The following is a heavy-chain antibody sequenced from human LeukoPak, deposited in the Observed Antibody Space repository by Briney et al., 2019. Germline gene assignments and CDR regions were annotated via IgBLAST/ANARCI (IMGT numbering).Heavy chain of an antibody. CDR2: IYYSGST. Sequence: SETLSLTCTVSGGSISSYYWSWIRQPPGKGLEWIGYIYYSGSTNYNPSLKGRVTISVDTSKNQFSLKLSSVTAADTAVYYCARVRMVRGVMGFDYWGQGTLVTVSS. V-gene: IGHV4-59*01. J-gene: IGHJ4*02. D-gene: IGHD3-10*01. CDR3: ARVRMVRGVMGFDY. CDR1: GGSISSYY.